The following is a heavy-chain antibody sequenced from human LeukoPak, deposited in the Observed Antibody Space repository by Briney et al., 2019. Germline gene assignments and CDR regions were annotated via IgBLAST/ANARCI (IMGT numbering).Heavy chain of an antibody. CDR3: ARGPHYYDSSDYYYYYMDV. Sequence: SVKISCKASGGTFSSYAISWVRQAPGQGLEWMGGIIPIFGTANYAQKFEGRVTITADKSTSTAYMELSSLRSEDTAVYYCARGPHYYDSSDYYYYYMDVWGKGTTVTVSS. D-gene: IGHD3-22*01. V-gene: IGHV1-69*06. J-gene: IGHJ6*03. CDR2: IIPIFGTA. CDR1: GGTFSSYA.